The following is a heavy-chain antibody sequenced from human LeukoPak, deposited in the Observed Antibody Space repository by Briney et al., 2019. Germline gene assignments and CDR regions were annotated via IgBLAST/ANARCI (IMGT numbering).Heavy chain of an antibody. Sequence: SETLSLTCTVSGDFFSSDSWSWIRQAPGKGLEWIGDKYYSGDTNYAPSLKSRVTISVDTSKNQFSLKLSSVTAADTAWYYCARIIAGLLDLWGQGTLVTVSS. CDR1: GDFFSSDS. J-gene: IGHJ4*02. D-gene: IGHD6-13*01. V-gene: IGHV4-59*01. CDR2: KYYSGDT. CDR3: ARIIAGLLDL.